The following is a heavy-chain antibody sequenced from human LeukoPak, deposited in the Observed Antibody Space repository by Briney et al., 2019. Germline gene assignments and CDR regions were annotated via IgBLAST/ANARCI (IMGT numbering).Heavy chain of an antibody. CDR3: TRVGYIDEGIDY. V-gene: IGHV3-21*01. CDR1: GFTFSSYS. CDR2: ISSSSSYI. Sequence: PGGSLRHSCAASGFTFSSYSMNWVRQAPGKGLEWVSSISSSSSYIYYADSVKGRFTISRDNAENSLYLQMNSLRAEDTAIYYCTRVGYIDEGIDYWGQGTLVTVSS. J-gene: IGHJ4*02. D-gene: IGHD5-24*01.